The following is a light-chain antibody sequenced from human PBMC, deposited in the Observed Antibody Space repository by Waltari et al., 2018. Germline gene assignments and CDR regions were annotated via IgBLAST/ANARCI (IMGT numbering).Light chain of an antibody. CDR2: AAS. CDR3: QQSYGNPWT. J-gene: IGKJ1*01. V-gene: IGKV1-39*01. Sequence: DIQMTQSPSSLSASVGDRVTITCRASQSISNYLNWYQQKPGKAPKLLIYAASSLQSGVPSRFSGSGSGTDFTLTISSLQPEDSATYYCQQSYGNPWTFGQGTKVEIK. CDR1: QSISNY.